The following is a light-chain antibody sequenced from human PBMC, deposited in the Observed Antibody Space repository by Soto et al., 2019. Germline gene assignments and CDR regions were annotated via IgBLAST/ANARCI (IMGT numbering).Light chain of an antibody. J-gene: IGKJ2*01. CDR2: AVS. CDR1: EGLVYGDGNTY. V-gene: IGKV2-30*01. CDR3: MQGTHWPFT. Sequence: DVVLTQFPLFLSATLGQPASISCRSSEGLVYGDGNTYLSWFQRRPGHAPRRLIYAVSDRDSGVPDRFSGSGSGTDFTLRISRVEAEDVGVYFCMQGTHWPFTFGQGTKLEIK.